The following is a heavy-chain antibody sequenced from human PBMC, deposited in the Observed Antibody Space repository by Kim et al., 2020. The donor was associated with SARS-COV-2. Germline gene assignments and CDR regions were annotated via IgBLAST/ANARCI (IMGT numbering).Heavy chain of an antibody. J-gene: IGHJ4*02. CDR1: GDSVSSGSVA. CDR2: TCYRSKWYT. V-gene: IGHV6-1*01. D-gene: IGHD2-21*01. CDR3: VREGDFFDY. Sequence: SQTLSLTCAISGDSVSSGSVAWNWIRQSPSRGLEWLGRTCYRSKWYTDYAESVKSRITINPDTSKNHFSLQLKSVTPEDTAVYYCVREGDFFDYWGQGTLVTVSS.